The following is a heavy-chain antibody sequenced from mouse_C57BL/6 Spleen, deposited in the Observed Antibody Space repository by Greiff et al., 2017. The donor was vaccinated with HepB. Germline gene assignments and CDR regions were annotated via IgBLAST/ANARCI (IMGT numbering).Heavy chain of an antibody. CDR1: GYTFTSYW. Sequence: QVQLQQPGAELVMPGASVKLSCKASGYTFTSYWMHWVKQRPGQGLEWIGEIDPSDSYTNYNQKFKGKSTLTVDKSSSTAYMELSSLTSEDSAVYYCARSGPYYYGSSYVDYWGKGTTLTVSS. D-gene: IGHD1-1*01. V-gene: IGHV1-69*01. J-gene: IGHJ2*01. CDR2: IDPSDSYT. CDR3: ARSGPYYYGSSYVDY.